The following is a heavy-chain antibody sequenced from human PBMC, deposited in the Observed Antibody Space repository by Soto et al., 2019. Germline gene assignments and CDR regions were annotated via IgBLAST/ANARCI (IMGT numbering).Heavy chain of an antibody. CDR2: ISGYNGNR. V-gene: IGHV1-18*01. CDR1: GYTFTRYG. J-gene: IGHJ5*02. Sequence: QVQLVQSGVEVKKPGASVNVSCKASGYTFTRYGIAWVRQAPGQGLEWMGWISGYNGNRNYVEKFQGRLTMTTDTSTSTAYMELRSLRSGDTTGYYWAKIEVLGIVLGGKGLDPWGQGTLVIVSS. CDR3: AKIEVLGIVLGGKGLDP. D-gene: IGHD3-16*01.